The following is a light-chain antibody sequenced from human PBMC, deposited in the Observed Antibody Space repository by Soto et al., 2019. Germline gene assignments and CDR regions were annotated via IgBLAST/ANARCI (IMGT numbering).Light chain of an antibody. Sequence: QSVLTQPASVSGSPGQSITISCTGTSSDVGGYNYVSWYQQHPGKAPKLMIYEVSNRPSGVSNRFSGSKSGNTASLIISGLQAEDEADYYCSSYTSSSTLPVVFGGGTKLTVL. V-gene: IGLV2-14*01. CDR1: SSDVGGYNY. CDR2: EVS. CDR3: SSYTSSSTLPVV. J-gene: IGLJ2*01.